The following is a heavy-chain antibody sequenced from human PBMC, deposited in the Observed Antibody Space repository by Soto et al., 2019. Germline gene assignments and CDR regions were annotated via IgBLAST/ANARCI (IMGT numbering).Heavy chain of an antibody. Sequence: QLQLQESGPGLVKPSETLSLTCTVSGGSISSSSYYWGWIRQPPGQGLEWIGSLYYSGSTYYNPSLKSRVTISVDTSKNQFSLKLSSVTAADTAVYYCARLHFGVVIKSRYFDYWGQVTLVTVSS. J-gene: IGHJ4*02. CDR1: GGSISSSSYY. D-gene: IGHD3-3*01. CDR3: ARLHFGVVIKSRYFDY. V-gene: IGHV4-39*01. CDR2: LYYSGST.